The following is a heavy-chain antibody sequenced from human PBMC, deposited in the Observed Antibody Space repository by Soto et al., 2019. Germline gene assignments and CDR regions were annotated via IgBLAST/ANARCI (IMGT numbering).Heavy chain of an antibody. V-gene: IGHV3-7*03. CDR2: IKQDESDK. Sequence: GGSLRLSCAVSGFRFRDYWMSWVRQAPGKGLEWVANIKQDESDKYYVDSVKGRFTISRDNAKNALYLQMNSLRVEDTAVYYCAAYCYTMTCTHFHGYSWGQGTQVTV. J-gene: IGHJ5*02. CDR3: AAYCYTMTCTHFHGYS. D-gene: IGHD3-16*02. CDR1: GFRFRDYW.